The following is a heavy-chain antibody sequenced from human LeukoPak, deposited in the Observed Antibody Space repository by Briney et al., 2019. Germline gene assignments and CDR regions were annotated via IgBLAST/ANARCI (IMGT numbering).Heavy chain of an antibody. CDR2: INPNSGGT. CDR3: ARCLGECQLVSWFDP. V-gene: IGHV1-2*02. D-gene: IGHD3-16*01. Sequence: ASVKVSCKASGYTFTGYYMHWVRQAPGQGLEWMGWINPNSGGTNYAQKFHGRVTITTDESMSTAYMELSSLRSEDTAVYYCARCLGECQLVSWFDPWGQGTLVTVSS. J-gene: IGHJ5*02. CDR1: GYTFTGYY.